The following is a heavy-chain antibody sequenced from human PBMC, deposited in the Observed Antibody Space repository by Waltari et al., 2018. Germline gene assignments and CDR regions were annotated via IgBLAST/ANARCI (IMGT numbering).Heavy chain of an antibody. Sequence: QLQLQESGPGLVKPSETLSLTCTVSGGSISSSSYYWGWIRQPPGKGLEWIGSIYYSGSTYYNPSLKSRVTISVDTSKNQFSLKLSSVTAADTAVYYCARTSGGDQDYYYYMDVWGKGTTVTVSS. CDR1: GGSISSSSYY. CDR3: ARTSGGDQDYYYYMDV. V-gene: IGHV4-39*01. J-gene: IGHJ6*03. CDR2: IYYSGST. D-gene: IGHD3-16*01.